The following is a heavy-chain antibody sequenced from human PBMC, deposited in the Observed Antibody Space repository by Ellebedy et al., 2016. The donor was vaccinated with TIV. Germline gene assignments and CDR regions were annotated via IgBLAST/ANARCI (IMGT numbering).Heavy chain of an antibody. D-gene: IGHD5-18*01. Sequence: GESLKISCAASGFTVSSNYMNWVRQAPGKGLEWVSVIYSGGSAYYADSVKGRFTISRDNSKSMVHLQMNSLRPEDTAVYYCAKDRTSGDGYWVFDQWGQGTLVTVSS. V-gene: IGHV3-53*01. CDR3: AKDRTSGDGYWVFDQ. CDR2: IYSGGSA. CDR1: GFTVSSNY. J-gene: IGHJ4*02.